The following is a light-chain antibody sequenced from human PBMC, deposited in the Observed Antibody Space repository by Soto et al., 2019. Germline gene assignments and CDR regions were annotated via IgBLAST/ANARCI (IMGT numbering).Light chain of an antibody. Sequence: ELVLTQSPGTLSLSPGERATLSCRTSQSISSSLAWYQQKPGQAPRLLIDGASTRATGVPARFSGSGSGTEFTLTISSLQSEDFAVYYCQQRSDWPSFGQGTRLEI. CDR1: QSISSS. V-gene: IGKV3-15*01. CDR2: GAS. J-gene: IGKJ5*01. CDR3: QQRSDWPS.